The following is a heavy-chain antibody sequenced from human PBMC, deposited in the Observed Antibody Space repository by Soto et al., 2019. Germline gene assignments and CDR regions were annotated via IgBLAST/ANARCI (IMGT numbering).Heavy chain of an antibody. CDR3: AGKTRIAARQNWFDP. CDR1: GGSISSSSYY. D-gene: IGHD6-6*01. J-gene: IGHJ5*02. Sequence: PSETLSLTCTVSGGSISSSSYYWGWIRQPPGKGLEWIGSIYYSGSTYYNPSLKSRVTISVDTSKNQFSLKLSSVTAADTAVYYCAGKTRIAARQNWFDPWGQGTLVTVSS. CDR2: IYYSGST. V-gene: IGHV4-39*01.